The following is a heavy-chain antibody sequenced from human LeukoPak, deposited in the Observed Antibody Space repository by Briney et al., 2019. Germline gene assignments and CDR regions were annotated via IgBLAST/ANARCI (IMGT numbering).Heavy chain of an antibody. Sequence: GGSLRLFCAASGFNFNNYFMNWVRQALGKGLEWVSSISSSSSYIYYADSVKGRFTISRDNAKNSLYLQMNSLRAEDTAVYYCASEANYDILTGYYFSWGQGTLVTVSS. CDR2: ISSSSSYI. V-gene: IGHV3-21*01. D-gene: IGHD3-9*01. CDR1: GFNFNNYF. CDR3: ASEANYDILTGYYFS. J-gene: IGHJ5*02.